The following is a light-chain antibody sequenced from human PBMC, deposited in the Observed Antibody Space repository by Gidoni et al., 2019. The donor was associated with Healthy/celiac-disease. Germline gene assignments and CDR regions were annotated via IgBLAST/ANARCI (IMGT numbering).Light chain of an antibody. V-gene: IGKV1-39*01. CDR3: QQCYSTPPFT. J-gene: IGKJ5*01. CDR2: AAS. Sequence: DIKMTPSPPSLSASVGDRVTITCRASQSISSYLNWYQQKPGNAPRLLIYAASSLQSGVPSRFSGSGSGTDFTLTISSLQPEDFATYYCQQCYSTPPFTFGQGTRLEIK. CDR1: QSISSY.